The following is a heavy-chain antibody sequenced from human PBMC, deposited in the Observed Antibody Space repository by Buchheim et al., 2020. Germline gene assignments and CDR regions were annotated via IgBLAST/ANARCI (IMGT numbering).Heavy chain of an antibody. Sequence: QVQLVESGGGVVQPGRSLRLSCAASGFTFSSYAMHWVRQAPGKGLEWVAVISYDGSNKYYADSVKGRFTISRDNSKNTLYLQMNSLRAEDTAVYYCARERYYYGSGSYAPLDYWGQGTL. J-gene: IGHJ4*02. CDR3: ARERYYYGSGSYAPLDY. D-gene: IGHD3-10*01. CDR2: ISYDGSNK. V-gene: IGHV3-30*04. CDR1: GFTFSSYA.